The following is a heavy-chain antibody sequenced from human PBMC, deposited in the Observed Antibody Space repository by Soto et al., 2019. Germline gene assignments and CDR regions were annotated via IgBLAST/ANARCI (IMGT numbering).Heavy chain of an antibody. D-gene: IGHD3-16*01. J-gene: IGHJ4*02. CDR1: GGTFSSYA. CDR2: IIPICGTA. V-gene: IGHV1-69*01. CDR3: AREEPPPGGGSFDY. Sequence: QVQLVQSGAEVKKPGSSVKVSCKAYGGTFSSYAISWVRQAPGQGREWMGGIIPICGTANYAQKFHGRVKINVDESKSTAYMELGSLRSEDTAVYYCAREEPPPGGGSFDYWGQGTLVTVSS.